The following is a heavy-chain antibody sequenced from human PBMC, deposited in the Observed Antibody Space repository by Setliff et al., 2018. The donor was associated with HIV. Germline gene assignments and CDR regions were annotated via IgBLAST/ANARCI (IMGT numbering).Heavy chain of an antibody. CDR1: GGSISHSH. D-gene: IGHD4-17*01. CDR3: ASFFVTTVTNQDY. J-gene: IGHJ4*02. Sequence: SETLSLTCTVSGGSISHSHWSWIRQPPGKGLEWIGYVWDNGTTKYNPSLESRVTISLHTSKNQFSLKLSSVTAADTAMYYCASFFVTTVTNQDYWGQGTPVTVSS. CDR2: VWDNGTT. V-gene: IGHV4-59*01.